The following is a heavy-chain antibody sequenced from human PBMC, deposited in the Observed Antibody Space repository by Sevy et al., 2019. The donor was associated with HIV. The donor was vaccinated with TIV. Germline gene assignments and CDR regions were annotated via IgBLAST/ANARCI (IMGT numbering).Heavy chain of an antibody. V-gene: IGHV1-69*06. CDR1: GGTFSSYG. J-gene: IGHJ4*02. CDR3: ARDLREYSLPGVLEY. CDR2: IIPIFGTA. Sequence: ASVKVSCKASGGTFSSYGINWVRQAPGQGLEWMGGIIPIFGTANFAQKFQGRVTITADKSTSTAYMELSSLRSEDTAVYYCARDLREYSLPGVLEYWGQGTLVTVSS. D-gene: IGHD6-6*01.